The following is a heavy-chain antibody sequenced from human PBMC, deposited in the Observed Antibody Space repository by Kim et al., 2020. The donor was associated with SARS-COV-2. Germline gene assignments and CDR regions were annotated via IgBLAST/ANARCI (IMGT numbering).Heavy chain of an antibody. D-gene: IGHD6-19*01. J-gene: IGHJ6*02. CDR2: IYPGDSDT. Sequence: GESLKISCKGSGYSFTSYWIGWVRQMPGKGLEWMGIIYPGDSDTRYSPSFQGQVTISADKSISTAYLQWSSLKASDTAMYYCARSLTHSGWVYYYYYGMDVWGQGTTVTVSS. V-gene: IGHV5-51*01. CDR1: GYSFTSYW. CDR3: ARSLTHSGWVYYYYYGMDV.